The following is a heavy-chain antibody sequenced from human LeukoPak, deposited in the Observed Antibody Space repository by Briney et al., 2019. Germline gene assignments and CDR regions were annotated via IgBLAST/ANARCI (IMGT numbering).Heavy chain of an antibody. V-gene: IGHV3-7*01. CDR3: ARDEVEVVSAFDI. J-gene: IGHJ3*02. D-gene: IGHD2-15*01. CDR1: GFTFGTYW. Sequence: GGSLRLSCAASGFTFGTYWMIWVRQPPGGGLEWVANINQGGSDSRYVDSVKGRFSISRDNAKNSLYLQMNSLRAEDTAVYYCARDEVEVVSAFDIWGQGTMVTVSS. CDR2: INQGGSDS.